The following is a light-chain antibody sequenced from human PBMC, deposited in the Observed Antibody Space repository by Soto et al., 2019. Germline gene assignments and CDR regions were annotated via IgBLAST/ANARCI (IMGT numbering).Light chain of an antibody. CDR3: QQFVSSPFT. V-gene: IGKV3-20*01. CDR1: QSVRSNY. Sequence: EIVLTQSPGTLSLSQGERATLSCRASQSVRSNYLAWYRQKPGQAPRRLIYGASSRATGIPDRFSGSGSGTDFLLTISRLEPEDFAVYYCQQFVSSPFTFGPGTKVDVK. CDR2: GAS. J-gene: IGKJ3*01.